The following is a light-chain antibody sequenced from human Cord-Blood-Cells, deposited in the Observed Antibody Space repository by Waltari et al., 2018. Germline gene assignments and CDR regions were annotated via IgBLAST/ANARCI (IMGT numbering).Light chain of an antibody. CDR1: SSDVGRYNL. CDR2: EGR. V-gene: IGLV2-23*01. CDR3: CSYAGSSTWV. J-gene: IGLJ3*02. Sequence: QSALPQPASVSGSPGQSITISCTVTSSDVGRYNLVSWYQQHPGKAPKLMIYEGRKRPSGVSNRCSGSKSGNTASLTISGLQAEDEADYYCCSYAGSSTWVFGGGTKLTGL.